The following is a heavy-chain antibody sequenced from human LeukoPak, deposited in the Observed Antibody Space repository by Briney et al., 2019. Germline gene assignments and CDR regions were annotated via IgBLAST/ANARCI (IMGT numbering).Heavy chain of an antibody. CDR2: IYYSGST. D-gene: IGHD6-13*01. V-gene: IGHV4-39*01. Sequence: PSETLSLTCTVSGGSISSSSYYWGWIRQPPGKGLEWIGSIYYSGSTYYNPSLKSRVTIFVDTSKNQFSLKLSSVTAADTAVYYCARHGPIAAAGWGAVFTPDFDYWGQGTLVTVSS. CDR3: ARHGPIAAAGWGAVFTPDFDY. J-gene: IGHJ4*02. CDR1: GGSISSSSYY.